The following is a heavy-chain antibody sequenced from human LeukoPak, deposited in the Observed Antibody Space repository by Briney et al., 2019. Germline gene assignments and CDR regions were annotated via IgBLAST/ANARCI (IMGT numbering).Heavy chain of an antibody. V-gene: IGHV3-48*01. CDR2: ISSSSSTI. CDR3: ARDGSGRVPEMSAPDY. Sequence: GGSLRLSCAASGFTFSSYSMNWVRQAPGKGLEWVSYISSSSSTIYYADSVKGRFTISRDNAKNSLYLQMNSLRAEDTAVYYCARDGSGRVPEMSAPDYWGQGTLVTVSS. D-gene: IGHD3-10*01. J-gene: IGHJ4*02. CDR1: GFTFSSYS.